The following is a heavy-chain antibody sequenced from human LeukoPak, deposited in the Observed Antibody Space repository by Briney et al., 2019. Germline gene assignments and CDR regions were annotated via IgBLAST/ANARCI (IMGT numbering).Heavy chain of an antibody. CDR1: GFTFSNYG. Sequence: GRSLRLSCAASGFTFSNYGMHWVRQAPGKGLEWVAVIWYDGSNKYYADSVKGRFTISRDNSKNTLYLQMGSLRAEDTAVYYCAKDYYGPSGGIDYWGQGTLVTVSS. D-gene: IGHD3-10*01. J-gene: IGHJ4*02. CDR2: IWYDGSNK. V-gene: IGHV3-33*06. CDR3: AKDYYGPSGGIDY.